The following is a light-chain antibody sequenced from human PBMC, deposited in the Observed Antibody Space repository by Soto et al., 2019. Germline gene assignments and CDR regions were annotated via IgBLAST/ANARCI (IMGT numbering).Light chain of an antibody. CDR3: CSYAGSSTLGV. J-gene: IGLJ3*02. Sequence: QSVLTQPPSVSGAPGQRVTISCTGSNSNIGAGYDVHWYQQLPRIAPKLLIYGNNIRPSGVPDRFSGSKSGNTASLTISGLQAEDEADYYCCSYAGSSTLGVFGGGTKLTVL. V-gene: IGLV1-40*01. CDR1: NSNIGAGYD. CDR2: GNN.